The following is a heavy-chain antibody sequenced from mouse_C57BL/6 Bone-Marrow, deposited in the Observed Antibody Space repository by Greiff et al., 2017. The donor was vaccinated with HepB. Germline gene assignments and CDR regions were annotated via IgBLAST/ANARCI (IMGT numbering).Heavy chain of an antibody. CDR1: GYTFTSYG. CDR3: AKFDYDEGAWFAY. CDR2: IYPRSGNT. J-gene: IGHJ3*01. D-gene: IGHD2-4*01. Sequence: QVQLQQSGAELARPGASVKLSCKASGYTFTSYGISWVKQRTGQGLEWIGEIYPRSGNTYYNEKFKGKATLTADKSSSTAYRELRSLTSEDSAVYFCAKFDYDEGAWFAYWGQGTLVTVSA. V-gene: IGHV1-81*01.